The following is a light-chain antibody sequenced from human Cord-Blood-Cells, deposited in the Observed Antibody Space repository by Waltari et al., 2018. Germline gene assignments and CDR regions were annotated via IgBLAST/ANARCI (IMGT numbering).Light chain of an antibody. J-gene: IGLJ2*01. CDR1: SSDVGGYNY. V-gene: IGLV2-14*01. Sequence: QSALTQPASVSGSPGQSVTISCPGTSSDVGGYNYVSWYQQHPVKAPKLMIYDVRKRPSGVSDRFSGSKSGNTASLTISGLQAEDEADYYCSSYTGSSTLVFGGGTKLTVL. CDR3: SSYTGSSTLV. CDR2: DVR.